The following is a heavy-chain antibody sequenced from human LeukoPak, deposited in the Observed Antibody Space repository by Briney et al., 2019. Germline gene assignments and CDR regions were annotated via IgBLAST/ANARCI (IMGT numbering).Heavy chain of an antibody. Sequence: PGGSLRLSCAASGFTVSSNYMSWVRQAPGKGLEWVSVIYSGGNTYYADSVKGRFTISRDNSKNTLYLQMDSLRAEDTAMYYCAKGEQWPFDYWGQGTLVTVSS. CDR3: AKGEQWPFDY. D-gene: IGHD6-19*01. CDR2: IYSGGNT. J-gene: IGHJ4*02. CDR1: GFTVSSNY. V-gene: IGHV3-53*01.